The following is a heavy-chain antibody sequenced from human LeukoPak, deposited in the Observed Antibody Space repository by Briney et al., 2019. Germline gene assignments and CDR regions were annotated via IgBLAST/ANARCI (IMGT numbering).Heavy chain of an antibody. D-gene: IGHD3-22*01. V-gene: IGHV1-69*05. CDR2: IIPIFGTA. CDR3: ARDGYYDSSGSLNPRDY. CDR1: GGTFSSYA. Sequence: SVKVSCKASGGTFSSYAISWVRQAPGQGLEWMGGIIPIFGTANYAQKSQGRVTITTDEPTSTAYMELSSLRSEDTAVYYCARDGYYDSSGSLNPRDYWGQGTLVTVSS. J-gene: IGHJ4*02.